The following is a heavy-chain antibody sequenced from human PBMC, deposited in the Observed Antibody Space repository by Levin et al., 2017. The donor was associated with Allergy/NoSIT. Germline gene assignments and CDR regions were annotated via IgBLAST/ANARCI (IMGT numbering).Heavy chain of an antibody. D-gene: IGHD4-23*01. V-gene: IGHV1-69*13. Sequence: SVKVSCKASGGTFSSYAISWVRQAPGQGLEWMGGIIPIFGTANYAQKFQGRVTITADESTSTAYMELSSLRSEDTAVYYCAREMRYGGNSRHYYYYYYGMDVWGQGTTVTVSS. CDR3: AREMRYGGNSRHYYYYYYGMDV. CDR1: GGTFSSYA. J-gene: IGHJ6*02. CDR2: IIPIFGTA.